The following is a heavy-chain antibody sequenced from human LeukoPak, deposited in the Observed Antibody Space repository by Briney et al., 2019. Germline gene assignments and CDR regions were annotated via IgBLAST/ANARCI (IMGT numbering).Heavy chain of an antibody. CDR3: VRRGWKLNERGYYFDY. CDR1: GYTFTSYD. CDR2: MNPNSGNT. Sequence: GASVKVSCKTSGYTFTSYDVHWVRQAAGQGLEWLGWMNPNSGNTAYAQNFQVRLSMTRDTSMRTAYMELSSLRSEDTAIYYCVRRGWKLNERGYYFDYWGQGTLVTVSS. V-gene: IGHV1-8*01. D-gene: IGHD1-1*01. J-gene: IGHJ4*02.